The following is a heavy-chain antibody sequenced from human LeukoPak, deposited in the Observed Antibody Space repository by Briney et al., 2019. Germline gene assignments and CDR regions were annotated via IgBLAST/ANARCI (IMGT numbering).Heavy chain of an antibody. Sequence: GGSLRLSCAASGFNFGSYGMSWVRQAPGKGLEWVSAISGSGGSTYYADSVKGRFTISRDNSKNTLYLQMNGLRAEDTAVYYCAKKKTGYCYDSSGYFYFDYWGQGTLVTVSS. CDR2: ISGSGGST. V-gene: IGHV3-23*01. D-gene: IGHD3-22*01. CDR3: AKKKTGYCYDSSGYFYFDY. J-gene: IGHJ4*02. CDR1: GFNFGSYG.